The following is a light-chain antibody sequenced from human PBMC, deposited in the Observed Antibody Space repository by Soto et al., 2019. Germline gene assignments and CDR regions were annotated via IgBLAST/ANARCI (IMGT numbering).Light chain of an antibody. Sequence: EIVMTQSPATLCVSPGERATLSCRASQSVSSNLAWYQQKPGQAPRLLIYDASNRATGIPARFSGSGSGTDFTLTISRLEPEDFAVYYCQQYGSSPITFGQGTDWRL. CDR1: QSVSSN. CDR2: DAS. V-gene: IGKV3-20*01. J-gene: IGKJ5*01. CDR3: QQYGSSPIT.